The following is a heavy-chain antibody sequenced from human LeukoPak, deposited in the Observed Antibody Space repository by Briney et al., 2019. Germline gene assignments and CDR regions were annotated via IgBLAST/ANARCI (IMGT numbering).Heavy chain of an antibody. CDR3: ASITGDYELWLYYYYYYGMDV. V-gene: IGHV1-69*13. D-gene: IGHD6-19*01. J-gene: IGHJ6*02. CDR1: GGTFSSYA. CDR2: IIPIFGTA. Sequence: SVKVSCKASGGTFSSYAISWVRQAPGQGLEWMGGIIPIFGTANYAQKFQGRVTITADESTSTAYMELSSLRSEDTAVYYCASITGDYELWLYYYYYYGMDVWGQGTTVTVSS.